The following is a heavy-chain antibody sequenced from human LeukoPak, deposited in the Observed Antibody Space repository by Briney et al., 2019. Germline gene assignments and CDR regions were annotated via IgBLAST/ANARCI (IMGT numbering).Heavy chain of an antibody. D-gene: IGHD5-18*01. J-gene: IGHJ6*03. CDR3: ARNPIGSYGTNARGYYYYMDV. Sequence: PGGSLRLSCAASGLTFSDYYMSWIRQAPGKGLEWVSYISSSGSTIYYADSVKGRFTISRDNAKNSLYLQMNSLRAEDTAVYYCARNPIGSYGTNARGYYYYMDVWGKGTTVTVSS. V-gene: IGHV3-11*01. CDR2: ISSSGSTI. CDR1: GLTFSDYY.